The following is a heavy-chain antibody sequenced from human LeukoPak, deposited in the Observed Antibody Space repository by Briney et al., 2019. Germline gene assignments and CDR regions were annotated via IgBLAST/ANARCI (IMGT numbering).Heavy chain of an antibody. CDR2: ISPYNGNI. D-gene: IGHD1-1*01. CDR3: ARLISLTTPPYFYYDMDV. V-gene: IGHV1-18*01. Sequence: ASVKVSCKTSGYTFSNYDITWVRQAPGQGLEWMGWISPYNGNINYAQNIQGRVTMTTDTSTSTAYMELRSLRFEDTAVYYCARLISLTTPPYFYYDMDVWGQGPTVSVSS. J-gene: IGHJ6*02. CDR1: GYTFSNYD.